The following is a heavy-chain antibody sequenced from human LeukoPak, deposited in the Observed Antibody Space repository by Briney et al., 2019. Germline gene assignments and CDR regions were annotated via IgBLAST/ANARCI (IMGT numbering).Heavy chain of an antibody. CDR2: ISWNSGSI. CDR3: APGGRFVNGMDV. V-gene: IGHV3-9*01. J-gene: IGHJ6*02. CDR1: GFTFDDYA. Sequence: GRSLRLSCAASGFTFDDYAMHWVRQAPGKGLEWVSGISWNSGSIGYADSVKGRFTISRDNAKNSLYLQMNSLRAEDTALYYCAPGGRFVNGMDVWGQGTTVTVSS. D-gene: IGHD3-10*01.